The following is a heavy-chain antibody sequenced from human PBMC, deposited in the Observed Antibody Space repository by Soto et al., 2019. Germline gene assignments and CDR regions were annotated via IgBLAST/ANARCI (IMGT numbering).Heavy chain of an antibody. J-gene: IGHJ5*02. CDR2: ISGSGGAT. D-gene: IGHD3-10*01. CDR1: GFTFSSYA. Sequence: EVQLLESGGGLVQPGGSLRLSCAASGFTFSSYAMSWVRQAPGKGLEWVSAISGSGGATFYADSVKGRFTISRDNSKNTLYLHMNTHTAEATAVYYCAKGRSGSGAYNWFDPWGQGALVTVYS. CDR3: AKGRSGSGAYNWFDP. V-gene: IGHV3-23*01.